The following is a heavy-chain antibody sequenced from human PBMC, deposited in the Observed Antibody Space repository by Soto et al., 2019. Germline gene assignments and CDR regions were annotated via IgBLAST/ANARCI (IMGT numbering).Heavy chain of an antibody. CDR3: ARDRFPPLSFGEWWYYYGMDV. J-gene: IGHJ6*02. CDR2: IWYDGSNK. CDR1: GFTFSSYG. V-gene: IGHV3-33*01. Sequence: QVQLVESGGGVVQPGRSLRLSCAASGFTFSSYGMHWVRQAPGKGLEWVAVIWYDGSNKYYADSVKGRFTISRDNSKKTLYLQMNSRRAEDTAVYYCARDRFPPLSFGEWWYYYGMDVWGQGTTVTVSS. D-gene: IGHD3-10*01.